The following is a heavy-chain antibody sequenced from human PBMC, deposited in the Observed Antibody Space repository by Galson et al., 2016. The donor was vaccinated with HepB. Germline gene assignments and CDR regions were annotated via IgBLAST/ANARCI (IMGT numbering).Heavy chain of an antibody. CDR2: LYTGGST. CDR3: ARGTVGYTSTTVVKHIDS. D-gene: IGHD4-23*01. CDR1: GFAVNGNY. V-gene: IGHV3-53*01. J-gene: IGHJ4*02. Sequence: SLRLSCAASGFAVNGNYMNWVRQTPGKGLEWVSVLYTGGSTYYADSVKGRFTISRDNSKNTLFLQINSLKAEDTAVYYCARGTVGYTSTTVVKHIDSWGQGTQVTVSS.